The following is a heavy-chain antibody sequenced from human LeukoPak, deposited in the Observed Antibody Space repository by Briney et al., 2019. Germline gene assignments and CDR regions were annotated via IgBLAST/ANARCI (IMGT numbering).Heavy chain of an antibody. CDR1: GSTFSSYG. CDR2: ISYDGSNK. Sequence: PGGSLRLSCAASGSTFSSYGMHWVRQAPGKGLEWVAVISYDGSNKYYADSVKGRFTISRDNSKNTLYLQMNSLRAEDTAVYYCANLGDYDYVWGSYRYGAFDIWGQGTMVTVSS. V-gene: IGHV3-30*18. D-gene: IGHD3-16*02. CDR3: ANLGDYDYVWGSYRYGAFDI. J-gene: IGHJ3*02.